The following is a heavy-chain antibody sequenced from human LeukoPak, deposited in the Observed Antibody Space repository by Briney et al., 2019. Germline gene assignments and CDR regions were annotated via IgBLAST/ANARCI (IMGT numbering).Heavy chain of an antibody. CDR3: ARGQVLRFLEWLYYFDY. J-gene: IGHJ4*02. D-gene: IGHD3-3*01. CDR1: GFTFSSYA. V-gene: IGHV3-30-3*01. Sequence: PGRSLRLSCAASGFTFSSYAMHWVRQAPGKGLEWVAVISYDGSNKYYADSVKGRFTISRDNPKNTLYLQMNSLRAEDTAVYYCARGQVLRFLEWLYYFDYWGQGTLVTVSS. CDR2: ISYDGSNK.